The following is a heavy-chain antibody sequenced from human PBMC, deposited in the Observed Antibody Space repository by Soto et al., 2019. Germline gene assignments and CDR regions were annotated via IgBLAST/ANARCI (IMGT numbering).Heavy chain of an antibody. CDR1: GFTFSNYA. CDR2: ITGSGDYT. D-gene: IGHD3-22*01. Sequence: EVQLLESGGGLVQPGGSLRLSCAASGFTFSNYAMSWVRQPPGKGLEWVSSITGSGDYTYYADSVKGRFTISRDNSKNTPYLQINSLSAEDTAVYYCAKAKYYDSTGYLYYFDYWGQGTLVTVSS. J-gene: IGHJ4*02. CDR3: AKAKYYDSTGYLYYFDY. V-gene: IGHV3-23*01.